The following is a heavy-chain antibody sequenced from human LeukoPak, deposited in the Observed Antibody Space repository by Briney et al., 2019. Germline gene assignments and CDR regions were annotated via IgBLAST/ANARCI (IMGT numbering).Heavy chain of an antibody. Sequence: SETLSLTCTVSGGSISSSSYYWGWIRQPPGKGLEWIGSIYYSGSTYYNPSLKSRVTISVDTSKNQFSLKLSSVTAADTAVYYCARPRYCSSTSCYAFDIWGQGTMVTVSS. CDR3: ARPRYCSSTSCYAFDI. CDR1: GGSISSSSYY. J-gene: IGHJ3*02. D-gene: IGHD2-2*01. CDR2: IYYSGST. V-gene: IGHV4-39*01.